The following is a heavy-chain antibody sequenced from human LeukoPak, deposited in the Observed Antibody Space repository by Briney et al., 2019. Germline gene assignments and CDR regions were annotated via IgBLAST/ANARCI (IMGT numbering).Heavy chain of an antibody. CDR3: ARGLNYYDSSPMAYYFDY. Sequence: GGSLRLSCAASGFTFSSYSMNWVRQAPAKGLEWVSSISSSSRYIYYADSVKGRFTISRDNAKNSLYLQMNSLRAEDTAVYYCARGLNYYDSSPMAYYFDYWGQGTLVTVSS. CDR1: GFTFSSYS. CDR2: ISSSSRYI. D-gene: IGHD3-22*01. J-gene: IGHJ4*02. V-gene: IGHV3-21*01.